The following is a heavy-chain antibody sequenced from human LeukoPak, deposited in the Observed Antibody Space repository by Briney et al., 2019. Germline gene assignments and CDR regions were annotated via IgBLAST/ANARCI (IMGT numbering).Heavy chain of an antibody. Sequence: ASVKVSCKASGYTFTGYYMHRVRQAPGQGLEWMGWINPNSGGTNYAQKFQGRVTMTRDTSISTAYMELSRLRSDDTAVYYCARDPLYIWWLRTHPGQDYYFDYWGQGTLVTVSS. V-gene: IGHV1-2*02. CDR1: GYTFTGYY. J-gene: IGHJ4*02. D-gene: IGHD5-12*01. CDR3: ARDPLYIWWLRTHPGQDYYFDY. CDR2: INPNSGGT.